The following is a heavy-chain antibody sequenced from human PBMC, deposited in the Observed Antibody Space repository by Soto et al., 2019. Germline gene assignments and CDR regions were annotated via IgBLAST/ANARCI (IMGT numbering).Heavy chain of an antibody. D-gene: IGHD2-15*01. V-gene: IGHV4-4*02. CDR3: AARILYPLRGAFDI. Sequence: QVQLQESGPGLVKPSGTLSLTFAVSGGSISSSNWWSWVRQTPEKGLAWIGETHHSGDTNYNPSLRGRVTISVDKSQIQFSLKLSSVAAADAAVYYCAARILYPLRGAFDIWGQGTVVTVSS. J-gene: IGHJ3*02. CDR2: THHSGDT. CDR1: GGSISSSNW.